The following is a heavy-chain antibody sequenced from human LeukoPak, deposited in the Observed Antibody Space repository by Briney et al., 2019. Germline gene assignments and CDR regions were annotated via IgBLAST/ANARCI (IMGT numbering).Heavy chain of an antibody. CDR2: ISGSGGST. D-gene: IGHD2-8*01. CDR1: RFTFSSYA. CDR3: AKDPTLLVNPNRAYFDY. Sequence: PGGSLRLSCVASRFTFSSYAMNWVRQAPGKGLEWVSVISGSGGSTYYADSVKGRFTISRDNSKNTLYLQMNSLRAEDTAVYYCAKDPTLLVNPNRAYFDYWGQGTLVTVSS. J-gene: IGHJ4*02. V-gene: IGHV3-23*01.